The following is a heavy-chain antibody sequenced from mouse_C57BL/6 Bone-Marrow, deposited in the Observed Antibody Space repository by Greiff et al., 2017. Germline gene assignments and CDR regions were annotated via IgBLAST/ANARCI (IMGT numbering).Heavy chain of an antibody. CDR1: GFPITSGYY. J-gene: IGHJ4*01. V-gene: IGHV12-3*01. Sequence: QVQLKESGPGLVKPSQSLFLTCSITGFPITSGYYWIWIRQSPGKPLEWMGYITHSGETFYNPSLQSPISITRETSKNQFFLQLNSVTTEDTAMYYCAGVSYYGSSFYAMDYWGQGTSVTVSS. CDR3: AGVSYYGSSFYAMDY. D-gene: IGHD1-1*01. CDR2: ITHSGET.